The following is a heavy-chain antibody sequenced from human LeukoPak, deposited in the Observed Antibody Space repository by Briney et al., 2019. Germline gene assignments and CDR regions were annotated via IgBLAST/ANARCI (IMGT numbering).Heavy chain of an antibody. J-gene: IGHJ4*02. Sequence: NPGGSLRLSCVDSGFTFISYSMTSVRQAPGKGLEWVSSISTTSSYIYYADSVKGRFTISRDNAKNSLFLQMNSLRAEDTAVYYCARVSRDYYGSGDDYWGQGTLVTVSS. D-gene: IGHD3-22*01. CDR1: GFTFISYS. CDR3: ARVSRDYYGSGDDY. CDR2: ISTTSSYI. V-gene: IGHV3-21*01.